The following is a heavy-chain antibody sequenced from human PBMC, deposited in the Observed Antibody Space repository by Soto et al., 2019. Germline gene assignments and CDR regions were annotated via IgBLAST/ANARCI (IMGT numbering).Heavy chain of an antibody. CDR1: GYTFTGYY. CDR2: INPNSGGT. V-gene: IGHV1-2*02. J-gene: IGHJ3*02. Sequence: GASVKVSCKASGYTFTGYYMHWVRQAPGQGLEWMGWINPNSGGTNYAQKFQGRVTMTRDTSISTAYMELSRLRSDDTAVYYCAADVLTYSYESSGYYFDGFDTWGQGTTVTVSS. CDR3: AADVLTYSYESSGYYFDGFDT. D-gene: IGHD3-22*01.